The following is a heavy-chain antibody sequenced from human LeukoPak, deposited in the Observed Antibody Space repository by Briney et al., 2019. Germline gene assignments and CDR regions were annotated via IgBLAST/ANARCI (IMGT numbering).Heavy chain of an antibody. D-gene: IGHD6-13*01. CDR1: GFTFSSYS. CDR2: ISYDGSNK. CDR3: ARGESSSWYQTYYFDY. J-gene: IGHJ4*02. Sequence: GGSLRLSCAASGFTFSSYSMNWVRQAPGKGLEWVAVISYDGSNKYYADSVKGRFTISRDNSKNTLYLQMNSLRAEDTAVYYCARGESSSWYQTYYFDYWGQGTLVTVSS. V-gene: IGHV3-30*03.